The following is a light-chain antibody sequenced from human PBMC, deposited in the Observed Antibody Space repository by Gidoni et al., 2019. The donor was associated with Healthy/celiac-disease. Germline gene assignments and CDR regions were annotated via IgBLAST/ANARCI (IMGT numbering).Light chain of an antibody. V-gene: IGLV3-21*04. CDR1: HIGSKS. CDR3: QVWDSSSDHVV. CDR2: YDS. J-gene: IGLJ2*01. Sequence: SHVLTHTPSVSVAPGNTARITCGGNHIGSKSVHWYQQKPGQAPVLVIYYDSDRPSGIPERFSGSNSGNTATLTISRVEAGDEADYYCQVWDSSSDHVVFGGGTKLTVL.